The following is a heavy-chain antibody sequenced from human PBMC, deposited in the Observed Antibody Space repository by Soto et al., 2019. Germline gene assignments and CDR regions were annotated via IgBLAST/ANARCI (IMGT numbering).Heavy chain of an antibody. V-gene: IGHV4-4*02. CDR2: IYHSGST. Sequence: QVQLQESGPGLVKPSGTLSLTCAVSGGSISSSNWWSWVRQPPGKGLEWIGEIYHSGSTNYNPSLKSRVTISVDKSKNQFSLKLSSVTAADTAVYYCARYRTAVAGHYYYYGMDVWGQGTTVTVSS. CDR3: ARYRTAVAGHYYYYGMDV. J-gene: IGHJ6*02. D-gene: IGHD6-19*01. CDR1: GGSISSSNW.